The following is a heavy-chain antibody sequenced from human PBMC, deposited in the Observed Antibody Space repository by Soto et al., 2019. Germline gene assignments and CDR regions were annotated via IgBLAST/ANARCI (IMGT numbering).Heavy chain of an antibody. CDR2: INHSGST. Sequence: KTSETLSLTCAVYGGSFSGYYWSWIRQPPGKGLEWIGEINHSGSTNYNPSLKSRVTISVDTSKNQFSLKLSSVTAADTAVYYCAGPSSDCGGDCYYFDYWGQGALVTVSS. CDR1: GGSFSGYY. D-gene: IGHD2-21*02. CDR3: AGPSSDCGGDCYYFDY. J-gene: IGHJ4*02. V-gene: IGHV4-34*01.